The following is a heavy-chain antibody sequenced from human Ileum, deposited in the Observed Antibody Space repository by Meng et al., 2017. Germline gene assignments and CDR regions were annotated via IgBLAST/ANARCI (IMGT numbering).Heavy chain of an antibody. Sequence: GESPKIPRTTSGFTLGEFAMAWFRQAPGKGLEWICFIRGKSFGATTEYAAYVKGRFIVSRDDSKSIVYLQMNSLKTEDTAVYYCAREKGGITKLRGDVDFWGQGTLVTVSS. J-gene: IGHJ4*02. CDR1: GFTLGEFA. V-gene: IGHV3-49*03. D-gene: IGHD3-10*01. CDR3: AREKGGITKLRGDVDF. CDR2: IRGKSFGATT.